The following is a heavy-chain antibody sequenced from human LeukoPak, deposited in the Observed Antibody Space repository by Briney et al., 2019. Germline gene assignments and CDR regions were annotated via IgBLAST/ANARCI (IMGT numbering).Heavy chain of an antibody. V-gene: IGHV3-48*03. D-gene: IGHD3-22*01. CDR2: ISSSGNTI. J-gene: IGHJ4*02. CDR3: AADSTSYYVFDY. CDR1: GFTFSSYE. Sequence: GGSLRLSCAASGFTFSSYEMNWVRQAPGKGLEWVSYISSSGNTIYYADSVKGRFTISRDNAKNSLYLQMNSLSAEDTAVYYCAADSTSYYVFDYWGQGTLVTVS.